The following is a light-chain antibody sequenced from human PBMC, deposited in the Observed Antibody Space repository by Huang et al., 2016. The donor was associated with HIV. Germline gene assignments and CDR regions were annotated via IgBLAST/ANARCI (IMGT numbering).Light chain of an antibody. J-gene: IGKJ1*01. V-gene: IGKV2D-29*02. CDR1: QSLLHSDGKTY. CDR2: EVS. Sequence: IVMTQTPLSLSVTPGQPASISCKSSQSLLHSDGKTYLFWFLQRPGQSPQLLISEVSNRFYGVPDRFSGAGSGIEFTLKISRVEAEDVGVYYCMQTTKPATFGQGTKVEIK. CDR3: MQTTKPAT.